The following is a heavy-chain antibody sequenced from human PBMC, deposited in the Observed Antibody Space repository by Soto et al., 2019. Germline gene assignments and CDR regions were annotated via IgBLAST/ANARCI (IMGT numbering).Heavy chain of an antibody. Sequence: SLKVSCKASGGTFSSYAISWVRQAPGQGLEWMGGIIPIFGTANYAQKFQGRVTITADESTSTAYMELSSLRSEDTAVYYCARKLDGYYYYGMDVWGQGTTVTVSS. CDR2: IIPIFGTA. D-gene: IGHD1-7*01. V-gene: IGHV1-69*13. CDR1: GGTFSSYA. CDR3: ARKLDGYYYYGMDV. J-gene: IGHJ6*02.